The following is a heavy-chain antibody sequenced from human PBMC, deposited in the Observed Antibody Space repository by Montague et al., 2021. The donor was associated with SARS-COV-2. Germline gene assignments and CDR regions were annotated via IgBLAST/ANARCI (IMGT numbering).Heavy chain of an antibody. CDR2: IYSGGST. Sequence: SLRLSCAAPGFTVSSNYMSWVRQAPGKGLEWVSDIYSGGSTYYADSVKGRFTISRDNSKNTVYLQMNSLRAEDTAVYYCARDTPKQLNYYYGMDVWGQGTTVTVSS. J-gene: IGHJ6*02. V-gene: IGHV3-66*01. CDR1: GFTVSSNY. D-gene: IGHD6-13*01. CDR3: ARDTPKQLNYYYGMDV.